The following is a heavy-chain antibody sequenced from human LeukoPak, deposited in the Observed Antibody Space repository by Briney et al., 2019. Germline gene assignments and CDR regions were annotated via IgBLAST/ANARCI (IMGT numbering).Heavy chain of an antibody. CDR2: IYSGGST. CDR3: ARFPLNLIVGAPQKAFDI. D-gene: IGHD1-26*01. Sequence: GGSLRLSCAASGFTVSSNYMSWVRQAPGKGLEWVSVIYSGGSTCYADSVKGRFTISRDNSKNTLYLQMNSLRAEDTAVYYCARFPLNLIVGAPQKAFDIWGQGTMVTVSS. J-gene: IGHJ3*02. CDR1: GFTVSSNY. V-gene: IGHV3-53*01.